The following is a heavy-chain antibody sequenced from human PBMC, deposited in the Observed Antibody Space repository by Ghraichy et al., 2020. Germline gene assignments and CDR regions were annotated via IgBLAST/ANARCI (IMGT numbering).Heavy chain of an antibody. CDR3: AKETTGFYGVFDI. D-gene: IGHD2-8*01. J-gene: IGHJ3*02. V-gene: IGHV3-23*01. Sequence: SCAASGFTFSNYGMSWVRQAPGKGLEWVSSISGRGGSTYYADSVKGRFTISRDSSKNTLYLQMSSLRAEDTAGYYCAKETTGFYGVFDIWGEGTMVTVSS. CDR2: ISGRGGST. CDR1: GFTFSNYG.